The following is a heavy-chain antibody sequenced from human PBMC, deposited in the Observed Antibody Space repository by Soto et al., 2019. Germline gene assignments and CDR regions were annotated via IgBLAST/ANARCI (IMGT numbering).Heavy chain of an antibody. V-gene: IGHV4-30-4*01. J-gene: IGHJ4*02. CDR2: IYYSGST. CDR1: GGSISSGDYY. CDR3: ARDQGRGMIVA. D-gene: IGHD3-22*01. Sequence: QVQLQESGPGLVKPSQTLSLTCTVSGGSISSGDYYWSWIRQPPGKGLEWIGYIYYSGSTYYNPSLTSRVTRSVDPSKNQFSLKLSSVTAADTAVYYCARDQGRGMIVAWGQGTLVTVSS.